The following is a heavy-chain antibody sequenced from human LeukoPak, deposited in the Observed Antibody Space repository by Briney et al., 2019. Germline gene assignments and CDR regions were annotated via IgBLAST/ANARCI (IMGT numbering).Heavy chain of an antibody. CDR3: VRVTTDYYYYYYMDV. Sequence: PSETLSLTCTVSGYSISSGYYWGWIRQPPGKGLEWIGSIYHSGSTYYNPSLKSRVTISVDTSKNQFSLKLSSVTAADTAVYYCVRVTTDYYYYYYMDVWGKGTTVTISS. CDR2: IYHSGST. CDR1: GYSISSGYY. D-gene: IGHD4-11*01. J-gene: IGHJ6*03. V-gene: IGHV4-38-2*02.